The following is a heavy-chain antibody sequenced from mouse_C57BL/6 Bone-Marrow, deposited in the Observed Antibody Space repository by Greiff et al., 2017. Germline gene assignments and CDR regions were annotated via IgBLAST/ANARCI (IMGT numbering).Heavy chain of an antibody. Sequence: VQLVESGPGLVQPSQSLSITCTVSGFSLTSYGVHWVRQSPGKGLEWLGVIWSGGSTDYNAAFMSSLSISKDNSKSQVFFKMNSQQADDTAIYYCARRRLRRRDYYAMDYWGQGTSVTVSS. CDR2: IWSGGST. CDR3: ARRRLRRRDYYAMDY. J-gene: IGHJ4*01. D-gene: IGHD2-4*01. CDR1: GFSLTSYG. V-gene: IGHV2-5*01.